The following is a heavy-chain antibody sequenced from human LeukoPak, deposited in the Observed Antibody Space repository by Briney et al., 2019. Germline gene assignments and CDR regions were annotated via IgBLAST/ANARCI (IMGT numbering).Heavy chain of an antibody. CDR2: IRQDGSEK. V-gene: IGHV3-7*05. J-gene: IGHJ3*02. Sequence: GGSLRLSCAASGFSFTTYWMNWVRQTPGTGLEWVANIRQDGSEKYCADSVKGRFTISRDNAKNSLYLQMNSLRAEDTAVYYCARGGGLDIWGRGTMVTVSS. CDR3: ARGGGLDI. CDR1: GFSFTTYW.